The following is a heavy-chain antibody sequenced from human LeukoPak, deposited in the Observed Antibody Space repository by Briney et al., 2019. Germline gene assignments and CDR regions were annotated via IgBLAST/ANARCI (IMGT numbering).Heavy chain of an antibody. J-gene: IGHJ2*01. Sequence: SETLSLTCTVSGGSISSYYWSWIRQPPGKGLEWIGYIYPRGSTYYNPSLKSRVILSLDKSANQFSLKLSSVTAADTAVYYCARDQWEHCSSTSCHGYWYFDLWGRGTLVTVSS. CDR3: ARDQWEHCSSTSCHGYWYFDL. CDR2: IYPRGST. D-gene: IGHD2-2*01. V-gene: IGHV4-59*01. CDR1: GGSISSYY.